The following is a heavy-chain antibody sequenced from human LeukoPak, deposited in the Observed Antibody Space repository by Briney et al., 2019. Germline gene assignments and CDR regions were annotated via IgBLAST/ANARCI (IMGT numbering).Heavy chain of an antibody. CDR2: ISSSSSYI. D-gene: IGHD5-24*01. V-gene: IGHV3-21*01. CDR3: ARAGRWLQSLFDY. Sequence: PGGSLRLSCAASGFTFSSYSMNWVRQAPGKGLEWVSSISSSSSYIYYADSVKGRFTISRDNAKNSLYLQMNRLRAEDTAVYYCARAGRWLQSLFDYWGQGTLVTVSS. CDR1: GFTFSSYS. J-gene: IGHJ4*02.